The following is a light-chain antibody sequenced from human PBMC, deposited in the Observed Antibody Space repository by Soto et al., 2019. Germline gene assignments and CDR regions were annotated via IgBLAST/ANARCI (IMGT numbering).Light chain of an antibody. J-gene: IGKJ5*01. CDR3: QQYSNWPPIT. V-gene: IGKV3-15*01. CDR2: GAS. CDR1: QSVDSH. Sequence: ETVMTQSPATLSVSPGERATLSCRASQSVDSHLAWYRQKPGQAPRLLIYGASTRATGIPARFSGSGSGTEFTLTIGSLQSEDFAVYYCQQYSNWPPITFGQGTRLEVK.